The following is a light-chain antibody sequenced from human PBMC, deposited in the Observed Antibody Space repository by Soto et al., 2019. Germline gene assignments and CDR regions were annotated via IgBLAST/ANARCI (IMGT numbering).Light chain of an antibody. V-gene: IGLV2-14*03. CDR1: SSDFGGYNY. CDR3: SSYTSSGIYV. CDR2: DVR. J-gene: IGLJ1*01. Sequence: LTQPASLSGSPGQSITISCTGTSSDFGGYNYVSWYQRHPGEAPKLLISDVRNRPSGVSNRFSGSKSGNTASLTISGLQAEDEADYYCSSYTSSGIYVFGTGTKVTVL.